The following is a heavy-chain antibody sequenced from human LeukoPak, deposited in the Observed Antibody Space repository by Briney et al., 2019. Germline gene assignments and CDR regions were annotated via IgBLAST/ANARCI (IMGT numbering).Heavy chain of an antibody. V-gene: IGHV4-4*07. CDR1: GGSISSYY. D-gene: IGHD4-17*01. J-gene: IGHJ6*03. Sequence: SETLSLTCTVSGGSISSYYWSWIRQPAGKGLEWIGRIYTSGSTNYNPSLKSRVTMSVDTSKNQFSLKLSSVTAADTAVYYCARESVTTSYYYYYMDVWGKGTTVTVSS. CDR2: IYTSGST. CDR3: ARESVTTSYYYYYMDV.